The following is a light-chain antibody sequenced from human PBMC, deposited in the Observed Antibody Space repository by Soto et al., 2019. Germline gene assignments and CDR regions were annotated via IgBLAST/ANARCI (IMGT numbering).Light chain of an antibody. CDR2: DAS. CDR3: QKRPDWPLT. Sequence: EIVLTQSPATLSLSPGERATVSCRASQSVSRYLAWYQQKPGQAPRLLIYDASHRATDIPARFSGSGSGTDFTLTISSLEPEDFAVYYCQKRPDWPLTFGGGTKVEMK. V-gene: IGKV3-11*01. CDR1: QSVSRY. J-gene: IGKJ4*01.